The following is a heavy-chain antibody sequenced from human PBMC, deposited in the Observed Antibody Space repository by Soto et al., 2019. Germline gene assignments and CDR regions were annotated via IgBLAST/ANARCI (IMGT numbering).Heavy chain of an antibody. D-gene: IGHD6-13*01. J-gene: IGHJ6*02. Sequence: GASVKVSCKASGGTFSSYTISWVRQAPGQGLEWMGRIIPILGIANYAQKFQGRVTITADKSTSTAYMELSSLRSEDTAVYYCARDFGSSWYDDYYYYGMDVWGQGTTVTVSS. V-gene: IGHV1-69*04. CDR2: IIPILGIA. CDR1: GGTFSSYT. CDR3: ARDFGSSWYDDYYYYGMDV.